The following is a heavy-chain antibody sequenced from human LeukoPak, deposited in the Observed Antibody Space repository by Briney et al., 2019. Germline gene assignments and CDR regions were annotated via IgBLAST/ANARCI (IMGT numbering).Heavy chain of an antibody. Sequence: GGSLRLSCAASGFTFSSYAMSWVRQAPGKGLEWVSLISWDGGSTYYADSVKGRFTISRDNSKNSLYLQMNSLRTEDTALYYCAKGEQQLDYYYYMDVWGKGTTVTISS. J-gene: IGHJ6*03. D-gene: IGHD6-13*01. CDR3: AKGEQQLDYYYYMDV. CDR2: ISWDGGST. CDR1: GFTFSSYA. V-gene: IGHV3-43*01.